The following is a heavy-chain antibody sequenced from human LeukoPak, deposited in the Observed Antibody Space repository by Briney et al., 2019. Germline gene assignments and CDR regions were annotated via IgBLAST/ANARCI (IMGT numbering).Heavy chain of an antibody. D-gene: IGHD6-13*01. CDR3: ARDPPLWGAAAGAAFDI. J-gene: IGHJ3*02. CDR1: GGSISSSSYY. V-gene: IGHV4-39*02. Sequence: SETLSLTCTVSGGSISSSSYYWGWIRQPPGKGLEWIGSIYYSGSTYYNPSLKSRVTISVDTSKNQFSLKLSSVTAADTAVYYCARDPPLWGAAAGAAFDIWGQGTMVTVSS. CDR2: IYYSGST.